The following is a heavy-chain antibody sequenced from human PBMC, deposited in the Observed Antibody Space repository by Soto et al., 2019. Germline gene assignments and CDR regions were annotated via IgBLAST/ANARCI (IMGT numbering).Heavy chain of an antibody. CDR2: ISSSSSYI. Sequence: PGGSLRLSCAASGFTFSSYSMNWVRQAPGKGLEWVSSISSSSSYIYYADSVKGRFTISRDNAKNSLYLQMNSLRAEDTAVYYCARVKSSGVAAVSPYYYWGQGTLVTVSS. J-gene: IGHJ4*02. V-gene: IGHV3-21*01. D-gene: IGHD6-13*01. CDR1: GFTFSSYS. CDR3: ARVKSSGVAAVSPYYY.